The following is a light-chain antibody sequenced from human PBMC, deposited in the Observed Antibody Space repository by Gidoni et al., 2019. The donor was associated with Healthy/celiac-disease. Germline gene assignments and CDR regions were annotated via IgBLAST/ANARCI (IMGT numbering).Light chain of an antibody. CDR2: AAS. CDR1: QSISRY. CDR3: QQSYSTPPLT. Sequence: DIQMTQSPSSLSASVGDRVTITCRASQSISRYLNWYQQKPGKAPKPLIYAASSLQSGVPSRFSGSGSGTDVTLTISSLQPEDFATYYCQQSYSTPPLTFXGXTKVEIK. V-gene: IGKV1-39*01. J-gene: IGKJ4*01.